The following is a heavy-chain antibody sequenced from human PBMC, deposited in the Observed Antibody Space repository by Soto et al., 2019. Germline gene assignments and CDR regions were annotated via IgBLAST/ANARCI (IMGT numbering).Heavy chain of an antibody. CDR3: ARVSAEGRCSTTSCYPLDY. V-gene: IGHV3-21*01. D-gene: IGHD2-2*01. CDR2: ISGSSSYI. Sequence: PGGSLRLSCAASGFAFSTTTMNWVRQAPGKGLEWVSSISGSSSYIFYADSVKGRFTISRDNAKNSLYLQMNSLRAEDTAVYYCARVSAEGRCSTTSCYPLDYWGQGTLVTVSS. CDR1: GFAFSTTT. J-gene: IGHJ4*02.